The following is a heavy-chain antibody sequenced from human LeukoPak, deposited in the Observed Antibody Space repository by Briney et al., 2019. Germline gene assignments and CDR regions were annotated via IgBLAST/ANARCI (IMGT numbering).Heavy chain of an antibody. CDR2: IYYSGST. J-gene: IGHJ4*02. D-gene: IGHD2-2*01. CDR1: GGSISSSSYY. V-gene: IGHV4-39*07. CDR3: ARLCCSSTSCYCFDY. Sequence: SETLSLTCTVSGGSISSSSYYWGWIRQPPGKGLEWIGSIYYSGSTYYNPSLKSRVTISVDTSKNQFSLKLSSVTAADTAVYYCARLCCSSTSCYCFDYWGQGTLVTVSS.